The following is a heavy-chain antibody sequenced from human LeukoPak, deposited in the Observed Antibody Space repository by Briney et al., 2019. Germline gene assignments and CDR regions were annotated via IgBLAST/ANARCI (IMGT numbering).Heavy chain of an antibody. CDR2: ISGSGGST. V-gene: IGHV3-23*01. CDR1: GFTFSSYA. D-gene: IGHD5-18*01. Sequence: GGSLRLSCAASGFTFSSYAMSWVRQAPGKGLEWVSAISGSGGSTYYADYVKGRFTISRDNSKNTLYLQMNSLRAEDTAVYYCAKDQEGTAMVTHFDYWGQGTLVTVSS. CDR3: AKDQEGTAMVTHFDY. J-gene: IGHJ4*02.